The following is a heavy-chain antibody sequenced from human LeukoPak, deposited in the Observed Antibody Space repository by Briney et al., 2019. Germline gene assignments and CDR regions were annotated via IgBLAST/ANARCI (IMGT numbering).Heavy chain of an antibody. CDR3: ARENYGGNSHFDY. Sequence: PSETLSLTCTVSGGSISSSSCYWGWSRQPPGKGLEWIGEINHSGSTNYNPSLKSRVTISVDTSKNQFSLKLSSVTAADTAVYYCARENYGGNSHFDYRGQGTLVTVSS. CDR1: GGSISSSSCY. J-gene: IGHJ4*02. V-gene: IGHV4-39*07. CDR2: INHSGST. D-gene: IGHD4-23*01.